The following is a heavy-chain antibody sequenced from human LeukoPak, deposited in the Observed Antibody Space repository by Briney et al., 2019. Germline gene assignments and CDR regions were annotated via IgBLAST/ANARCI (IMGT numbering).Heavy chain of an antibody. CDR1: GGSISSYY. D-gene: IGHD4-17*01. Sequence: SETLSLTCTVSGGSISSYYWSWIRQPPGKGLEWIGYIYYIGGTNYNPSLKSRVTISVDTSKNQFSLKLSSVTAADTAVYYCARLSTVTTSFDYWGQGTLVTVSS. J-gene: IGHJ4*02. CDR2: IYYIGGT. V-gene: IGHV4-59*01. CDR3: ARLSTVTTSFDY.